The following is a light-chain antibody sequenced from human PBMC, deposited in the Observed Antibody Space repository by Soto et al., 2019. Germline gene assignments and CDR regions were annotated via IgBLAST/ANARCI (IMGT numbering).Light chain of an antibody. Sequence: QSALTQPAPVSGSPGKSITISCTGTSSDIGGHDDVSWFQQHPGKDPTLLIYGVTDRPSGVSNRLSGAKSANVASLTIAGLQAEDEADYYCCSYTSDLTPYVFGTGTKVTVL. CDR3: CSYTSDLTPYV. V-gene: IGLV2-14*03. CDR1: SSDIGGHDD. CDR2: GVT. J-gene: IGLJ1*01.